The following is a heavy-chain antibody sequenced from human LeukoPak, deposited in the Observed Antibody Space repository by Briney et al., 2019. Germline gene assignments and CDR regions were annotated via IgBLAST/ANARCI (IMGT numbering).Heavy chain of an antibody. CDR1: GGTFSSYG. J-gene: IGHJ4*02. CDR3: AKDQARNYYDSSGFDY. Sequence: SCKASGGTFSSYGKHWVRQAPGKGLEWVAVIWYDGSNKYYADSVKGRFTISRDNSKNTLYLQMNSLRAEDTAVYYCAKDQARNYYDSSGFDYWGQGTLVTVST. CDR2: IWYDGSNK. V-gene: IGHV3-33*06. D-gene: IGHD3-22*01.